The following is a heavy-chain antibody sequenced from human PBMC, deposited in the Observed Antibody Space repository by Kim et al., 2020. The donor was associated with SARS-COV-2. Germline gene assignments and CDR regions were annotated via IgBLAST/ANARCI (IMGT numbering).Heavy chain of an antibody. CDR1: GFTFDDYA. CDR2: ISWDGGST. Sequence: GGSLRLSCAASGFTFDDYAMHWVRQAPGKGLEWVSLISWDGGSTYYADSVKGRFTISRDNSKNSLYLQMNSLRAEDTALYYCAKGPGIAVAFGPRPNDYWGQGTLVTVSS. J-gene: IGHJ4*02. D-gene: IGHD6-19*01. CDR3: AKGPGIAVAFGPRPNDY. V-gene: IGHV3-43D*03.